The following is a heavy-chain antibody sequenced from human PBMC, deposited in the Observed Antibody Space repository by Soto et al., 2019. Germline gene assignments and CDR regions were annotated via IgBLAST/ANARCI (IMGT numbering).Heavy chain of an antibody. V-gene: IGHV4-34*01. D-gene: IGHD6-13*01. CDR2: INHSGST. J-gene: IGHJ4*02. Sequence: QVQLQQWGAGLLKPSETLSLTCAVYGGSFSGYYWSWIRQPPGKGLEWIGEINHSGSTNYNPSLKSRVTISVDTSKNQFSLKLSSVTAADTSVYYCAREKPYSSSWYHDYGGKGTLITVSS. CDR1: GGSFSGYY. CDR3: AREKPYSSSWYHDY.